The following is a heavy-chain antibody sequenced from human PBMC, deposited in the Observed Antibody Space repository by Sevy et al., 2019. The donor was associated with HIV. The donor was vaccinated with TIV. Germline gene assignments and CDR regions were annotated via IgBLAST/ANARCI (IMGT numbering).Heavy chain of an antibody. V-gene: IGHV3-33*01. CDR3: ARDPHCSSTSCYRGYYYYGMDV. CDR1: GFTFSSYG. Sequence: GGSLRLSCAASGFTFSSYGMHWVRQAPGKGLEWVAVIWYDGSNKYYADSVKGRFTISRDNSKNTLYLQMNSLRAEDTAVYYCARDPHCSSTSCYRGYYYYGMDVWGQGTTVTVS. D-gene: IGHD2-2*02. J-gene: IGHJ6*02. CDR2: IWYDGSNK.